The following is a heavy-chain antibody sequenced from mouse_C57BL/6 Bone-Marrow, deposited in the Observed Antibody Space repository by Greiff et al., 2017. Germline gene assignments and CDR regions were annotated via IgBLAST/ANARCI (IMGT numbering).Heavy chain of an antibody. CDR3: ARRRTDYDYGHYYAMDY. CDR1: GYTFTSYW. J-gene: IGHJ4*01. D-gene: IGHD2-4*01. Sequence: QVQLQQPGAELVKPGASVKLSCKASGYTFTSYWMHWVKQRPGRGLEWIGRIDPNSGGTKYNEKFKSKATLTVDKPSSTAYMQLSSLTSEDSAVDYCARRRTDYDYGHYYAMDYWGQGTSVTVSS. V-gene: IGHV1-72*01. CDR2: IDPNSGGT.